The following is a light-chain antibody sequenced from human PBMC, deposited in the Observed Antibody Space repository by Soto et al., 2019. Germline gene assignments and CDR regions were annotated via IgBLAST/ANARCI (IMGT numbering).Light chain of an antibody. J-gene: IGLJ2*01. V-gene: IGLV2-8*01. Sequence: QSALTQPPSASGSPGQSVSISCTGTSSDVGGYNYVSWYQQHPGKAPKLMIYEVSKRPSGVPDRFSGSKSGNTASLIVSGLHAEDEADYYCSSYADSTLLFGGGTKVTVL. CDR1: SSDVGGYNY. CDR2: EVS. CDR3: SSYADSTLL.